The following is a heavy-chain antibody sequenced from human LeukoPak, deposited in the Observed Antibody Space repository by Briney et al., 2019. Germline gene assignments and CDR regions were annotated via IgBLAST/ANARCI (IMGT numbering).Heavy chain of an antibody. J-gene: IGHJ4*02. CDR3: ARSHGDRTYFDY. V-gene: IGHV3-53*01. CDR1: GFTVSSNY. CDR2: IYSGGST. Sequence: GGSLRLSCAASGFTVSSNYMSWVRQAPGKGLEWVSVIYSGGSTYYADSVKGRFTISRDNSKNTLYLQMNSLRAKDTAVYYCARSHGDRTYFDYWGQGTLVTVSS. D-gene: IGHD3-10*01.